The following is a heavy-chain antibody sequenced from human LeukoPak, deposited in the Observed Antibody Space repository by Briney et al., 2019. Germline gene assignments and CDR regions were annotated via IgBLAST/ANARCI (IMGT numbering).Heavy chain of an antibody. J-gene: IGHJ3*02. CDR2: INSDGSST. CDR3: ANGGYYYDSQYAFDI. D-gene: IGHD3-22*01. CDR1: GFTFSSYW. V-gene: IGHV3-74*01. Sequence: GGSLRLSCADSGFTFSSYWMHWVRQAPGKGLVWVSRINSDGSSTSYADSVKGRFTISRDNAKNTLYLQMNSLRAEDTAVYYCANGGYYYDSQYAFDIWGQGTMVTVSS.